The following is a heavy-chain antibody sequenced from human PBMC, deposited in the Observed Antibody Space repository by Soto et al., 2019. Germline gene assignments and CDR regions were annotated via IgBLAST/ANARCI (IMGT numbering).Heavy chain of an antibody. CDR3: ARDGTLYDSSEYFYLY. Sequence: SVKVSCKASGGTFSNYGVNWVRQAPGQGLEWVGGIIPIFGTAKYAQKFQGRVTITAEDSTRTAYMELSSLRSEDTAVYYCARDGTLYDSSEYFYLYWGQGTLVTV. V-gene: IGHV1-69*13. D-gene: IGHD3-22*01. J-gene: IGHJ4*02. CDR1: GGTFSNYG. CDR2: IIPIFGTA.